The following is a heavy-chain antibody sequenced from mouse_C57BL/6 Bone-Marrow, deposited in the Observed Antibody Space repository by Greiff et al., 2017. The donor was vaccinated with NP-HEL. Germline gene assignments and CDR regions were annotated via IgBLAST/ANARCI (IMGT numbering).Heavy chain of an antibody. CDR2: IYPGDGDT. V-gene: IGHV1-82*01. J-gene: IGHJ2*01. D-gene: IGHD2-4*01. CDR3: ARDDYDGHYFDY. Sequence: QVQLQQSGPELVKPGASVKISCKASGYAFSSSWMNWVKQRPGKGLEWIGRIYPGDGDTNYNGKFKGKATLTADKSSSTAYMQLSSLTSEDSAVYFCARDDYDGHYFDYWGQGTTLTVSS. CDR1: GYAFSSSW.